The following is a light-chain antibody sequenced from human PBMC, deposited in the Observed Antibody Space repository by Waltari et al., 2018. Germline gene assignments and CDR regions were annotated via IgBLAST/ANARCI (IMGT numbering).Light chain of an antibody. Sequence: DVVMTQSPLSLPVTLGQPASISCNSSHSLVHSDGNTHLNWFQQRPGQSPRRLIYRVSNRDSGVPDRFSGSGSGTDFTLKISRVEADDVGVYYCMQGTHWPYTFGQGTKLDIK. V-gene: IGKV2-30*02. CDR3: MQGTHWPYT. CDR1: HSLVHSDGNTH. CDR2: RVS. J-gene: IGKJ2*01.